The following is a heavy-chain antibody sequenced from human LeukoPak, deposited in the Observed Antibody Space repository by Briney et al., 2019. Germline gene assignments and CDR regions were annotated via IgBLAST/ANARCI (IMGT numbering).Heavy chain of an antibody. CDR3: AKDMSYGSGSRFDY. J-gene: IGHJ4*02. CDR1: GFTFDDYA. CDR2: INWNSGSI. Sequence: GGSLRLSCAASGFTFDDYAMHWVRQAPGKGLEWVSGINWNSGSIDYADSVKGRFTISRDNAKNPLYLQMNSLRAEDTALYYCAKDMSYGSGSRFDYWGQGTLVTVSS. D-gene: IGHD3-10*01. V-gene: IGHV3-9*01.